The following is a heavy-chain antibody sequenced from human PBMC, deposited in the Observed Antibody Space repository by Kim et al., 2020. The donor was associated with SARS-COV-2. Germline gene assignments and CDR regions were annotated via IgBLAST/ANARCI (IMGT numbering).Heavy chain of an antibody. CDR3: ARDTPYSYGSPYYFDY. D-gene: IGHD5-18*01. V-gene: IGHV3-21*01. J-gene: IGHJ4*02. Sequence: SVKGRFTISRDNAKNSLYLQMNSLRAEDTAVYYCARDTPYSYGSPYYFDYWGQGTLVTVSS.